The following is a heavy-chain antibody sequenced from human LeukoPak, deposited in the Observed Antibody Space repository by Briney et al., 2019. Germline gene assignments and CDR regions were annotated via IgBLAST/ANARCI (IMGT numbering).Heavy chain of an antibody. J-gene: IGHJ4*02. CDR3: ARASSAWPPDY. D-gene: IGHD6-19*01. Sequence: GGSLRLSCAASGFTFNSYWMSWVRQAPEKGLEWVATIKQVVSEKFYADSVEGRFTISRANARNTLYLQMDSLRVEDTAVYYCARASSAWPPDYWGQGTLVTVSS. CDR2: IKQVVSEK. CDR1: GFTFNSYW. V-gene: IGHV3-7*04.